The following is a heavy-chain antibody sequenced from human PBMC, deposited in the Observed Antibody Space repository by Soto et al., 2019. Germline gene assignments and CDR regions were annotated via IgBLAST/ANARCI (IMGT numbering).Heavy chain of an antibody. CDR2: SRSKSKSYTT. V-gene: IGHV3-72*01. J-gene: IGHJ6*01. CDR3: VRSVTSTYYSGINV. Sequence: GGSLRLSCVASGFIFSDNAMDWVRQAPGKGLEWVGRSRSKSKSYTTEYAASVKGRFTISRDESGSPLHLQMNSLKMEDTAVYYCVRSVTSTYYSGINVWGQGTTVTVSS. CDR1: GFIFSDNA. D-gene: IGHD4-17*01.